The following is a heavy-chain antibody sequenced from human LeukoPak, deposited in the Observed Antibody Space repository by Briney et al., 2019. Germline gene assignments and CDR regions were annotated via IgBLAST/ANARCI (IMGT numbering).Heavy chain of an antibody. Sequence: GASVKVCCKASGYTFTGYYMHWVRQAPGQGLEWMGWINPNSGGTNYAQKFQGRVTMTRDTSISTAYMELSRLRSDDTAVYYCARDGGYCSSTSCRTGIDYWGQGTLVTVSS. CDR3: ARDGGYCSSTSCRTGIDY. J-gene: IGHJ4*02. D-gene: IGHD2-2*01. CDR1: GYTFTGYY. CDR2: INPNSGGT. V-gene: IGHV1-2*02.